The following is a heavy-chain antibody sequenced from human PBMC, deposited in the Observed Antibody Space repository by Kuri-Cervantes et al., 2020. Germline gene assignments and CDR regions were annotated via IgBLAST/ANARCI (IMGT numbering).Heavy chain of an antibody. J-gene: IGHJ4*02. V-gene: IGHV4-39*07. CDR1: GGSISSSSYY. CDR3: ARGTDYDILTGYSLPYFDY. D-gene: IGHD3-9*01. CDR2: IYYSGST. Sequence: SETLSLTCGVSGGSISSSSYYWGWIRQPPGKGLEWIGSIYYSGSTYYNPSLKSRVTISVDTSKNQFSLKLSSVTAADTAVYYCARGTDYDILTGYSLPYFDYWGQGTLVTVSS.